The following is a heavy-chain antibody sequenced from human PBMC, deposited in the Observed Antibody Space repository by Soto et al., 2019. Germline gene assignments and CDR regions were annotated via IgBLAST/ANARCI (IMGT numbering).Heavy chain of an antibody. Sequence: RRLSCAASGFTFSSYSMNWVRQAPGKGLEWVSSISSSSYIYYADSVKGRFTISRDNAKNSLYLQMNSLRAEDTAVYYCARTVIVAGMFFDYWGQGTLVTVSS. D-gene: IGHD6-19*01. CDR1: GFTFSSYS. V-gene: IGHV3-21*01. J-gene: IGHJ4*02. CDR3: ARTVIVAGMFFDY. CDR2: ISSSSYI.